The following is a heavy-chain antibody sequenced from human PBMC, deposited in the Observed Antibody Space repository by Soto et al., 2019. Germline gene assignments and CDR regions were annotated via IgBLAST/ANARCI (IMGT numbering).Heavy chain of an antibody. CDR2: ISAYNGNT. V-gene: IGHV1-18*01. CDR3: ARDGYSSGWYVH. D-gene: IGHD6-19*01. CDR1: CYTFTRFA. Sequence: AGKLCCKASCYTFTRFAIYWGRPAPGQGLEWMGWISAYNGNTNYAQSLQGRVTMTTDTSTSTAYMELRSLRSDDTAVYYFARDGYSSGWYVHWGQGTLVTVSS. J-gene: IGHJ5*02.